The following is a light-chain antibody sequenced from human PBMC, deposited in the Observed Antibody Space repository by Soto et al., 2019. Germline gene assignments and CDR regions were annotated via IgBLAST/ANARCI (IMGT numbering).Light chain of an antibody. CDR2: GPS. Sequence: EIVVTQSPATLSVSPGERATLSCRASQSVSTNLAWYQQKPGQAPRLLIYGPSTRASGVPARFSGSGYGREFTLTISSLQSEDYAVYYCHQYNDWPPAFGQGTKVEIK. V-gene: IGKV3-15*01. J-gene: IGKJ1*01. CDR1: QSVSTN. CDR3: HQYNDWPPA.